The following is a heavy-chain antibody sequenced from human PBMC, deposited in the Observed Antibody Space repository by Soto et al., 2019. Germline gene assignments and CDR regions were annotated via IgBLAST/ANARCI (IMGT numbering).Heavy chain of an antibody. J-gene: IGHJ4*02. CDR2: ISKSSTTI. CDR3: ARDRFWSGPITGYDY. D-gene: IGHD3-3*01. CDR1: GFTPNTNN. V-gene: IGHV3-48*02. Sequence: SGGALRLSCIASGFTPNTNNMSWGRPAPRKGLEWLSYISKSSTTINYADSVKGRFTISRDNAKNSVYLEMSSLRDEDSAVYYCARDRFWSGPITGYDYWGQGTLVTVSS.